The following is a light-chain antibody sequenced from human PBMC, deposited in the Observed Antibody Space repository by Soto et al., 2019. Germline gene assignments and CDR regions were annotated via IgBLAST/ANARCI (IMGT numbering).Light chain of an antibody. Sequence: QSPRTQAAWVSGSRGQSITISCTGTTGDVGGYAYVSWYQQHPAKAPQLIIYDVSNRPSGVSDRFSGSRSGNTASLTISGLQAEDEADYYCNSYRYGSTHVFGTGTKVTVL. V-gene: IGLV2-14*01. CDR2: DVS. J-gene: IGLJ1*01. CDR1: TGDVGGYAY. CDR3: NSYRYGSTHV.